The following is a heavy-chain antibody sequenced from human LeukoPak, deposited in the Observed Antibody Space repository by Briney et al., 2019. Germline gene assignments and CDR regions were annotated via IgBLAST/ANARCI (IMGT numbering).Heavy chain of an antibody. CDR1: GFTVSSNY. CDR3: GRSVAGIDY. J-gene: IGHJ4*02. D-gene: IGHD6-19*01. V-gene: IGHV3-66*01. CDR2: IYSGGST. Sequence: PGGSLRLSCAASGFTVSSNYMSWVRQAPGKGLEWVSVIYSGGSTYYADSVKGRFTISRDNAKNSLYLQMNSLRAEDTAVYYCGRSVAGIDYWGQGTLVTVSS.